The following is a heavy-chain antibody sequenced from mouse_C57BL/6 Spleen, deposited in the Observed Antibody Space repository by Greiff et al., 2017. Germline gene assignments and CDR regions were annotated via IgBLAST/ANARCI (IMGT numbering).Heavy chain of an antibody. Sequence: QVQLQQPGAELVRPGSSVKLSCKASGYTFTSYWMHWVKQRPIQGLEWIGNIDPSDSETHYNQKFKDKATLTVDKSSSTAYVQLSSLTSEDSAVYYCTRVVYYSNYWYFDVWGTGTTVTVSS. J-gene: IGHJ1*03. CDR3: TRVVYYSNYWYFDV. CDR1: GYTFTSYW. CDR2: IDPSDSET. D-gene: IGHD2-5*01. V-gene: IGHV1-52*01.